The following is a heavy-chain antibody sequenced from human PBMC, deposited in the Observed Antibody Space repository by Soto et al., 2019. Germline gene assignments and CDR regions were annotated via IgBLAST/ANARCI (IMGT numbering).Heavy chain of an antibody. CDR1: GDTFSFYT. V-gene: IGHV1-69*02. CDR2: INPIVSMS. CDR3: AASYGSGYRAFDY. Sequence: QVQLVQSGTEVKKPGSSVKVSCKASGDTFSFYTINWVRQAPGLGLEWVGRINPIVSMSNYAQKFQGRVSMTGDKSTSTAYMELRGLRSDGTAMYFCAASYGSGYRAFDYWGQGALVIVSS. D-gene: IGHD3-10*01. J-gene: IGHJ4*02.